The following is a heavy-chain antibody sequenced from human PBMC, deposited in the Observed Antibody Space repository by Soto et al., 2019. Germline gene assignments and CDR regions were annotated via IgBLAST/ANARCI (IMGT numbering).Heavy chain of an antibody. CDR1: GFTFSNAW. D-gene: IGHD2-8*02. Sequence: EVQLVESGGGLVTPGGSLRLSCAASGFTFSNAWMYWVRQAPGKGLEWVGRIKSKTDGGTTDYAAPVKGRFTISRDDSKNTLYLQMNSLKTEDTAVYYCTTDSYWVAYYYYYGMDVWGQGTTVTVSS. J-gene: IGHJ6*02. V-gene: IGHV3-15*07. CDR2: IKSKTDGGTT. CDR3: TTDSYWVAYYYYYGMDV.